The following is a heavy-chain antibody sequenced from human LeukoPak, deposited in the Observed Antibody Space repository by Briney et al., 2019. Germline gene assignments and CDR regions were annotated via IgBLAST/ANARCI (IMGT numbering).Heavy chain of an antibody. Sequence: ASVKVSCKASGYTFTSYGISWVRQAPGQGLEWMGWISAYNGNTNYAQKFQGRVTITADESTGTAYMELSSLRSEDTAVYYRARAKGYCSAGSCYSAFDYWGQGTLVTVSS. V-gene: IGHV1-18*01. J-gene: IGHJ4*02. CDR1: GYTFTSYG. CDR3: ARAKGYCSAGSCYSAFDY. D-gene: IGHD2-15*01. CDR2: ISAYNGNT.